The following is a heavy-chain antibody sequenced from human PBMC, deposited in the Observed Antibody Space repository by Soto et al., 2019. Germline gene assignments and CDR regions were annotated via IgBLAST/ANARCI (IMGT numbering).Heavy chain of an antibody. CDR2: ISYEGSKT. CDR3: AKDHWAAYSGYAIRNDLDV. D-gene: IGHD5-12*01. V-gene: IGHV3-30*18. CDR1: GFTFSDYG. J-gene: IGHJ6*02. Sequence: QVQLVESGGGVVQPGRSLRLSCAASGFTFSDYGIHWVRQAPGKGLEWVAVISYEGSKTYYAESVKGRFTISRDNSKNTLYLQMASLRPEDTAVYYCAKDHWAAYSGYAIRNDLDVWGQGTTVTVSS.